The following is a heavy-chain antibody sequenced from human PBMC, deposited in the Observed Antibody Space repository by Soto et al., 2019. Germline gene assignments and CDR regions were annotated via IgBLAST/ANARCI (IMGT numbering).Heavy chain of an antibody. J-gene: IGHJ1*01. CDR3: ARVAAAGTPPQYFQH. CDR2: INSDGSST. V-gene: IGHV3-74*01. Sequence: EVQLVESGGGLVQPGGSLRLSCAASGFTFSSYWMHWVRQAPGKGLVWVSRINSDGSSTSYVDSVKGRFTISRDNAKNTLYLQMNSLRAEDTAVYYCARVAAAGTPPQYFQHWGQGTLVTVSS. CDR1: GFTFSSYW. D-gene: IGHD6-13*01.